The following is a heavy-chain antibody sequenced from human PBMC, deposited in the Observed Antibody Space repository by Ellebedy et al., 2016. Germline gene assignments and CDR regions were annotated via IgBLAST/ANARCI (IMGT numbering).Heavy chain of an antibody. CDR3: ARKVRVRGVPEVYNWFDP. V-gene: IGHV4-38-2*02. CDR1: GYSISSGYY. Sequence: SETLSLXXTVSGYSISSGYYWGWIRQPPGKGLEWIGSIYHSGSTYYNPSLKSRVTISVDTSKNQFSLKLSSVTAADTAVYYCARKVRVRGVPEVYNWFDPWGQGTLVTVSS. D-gene: IGHD3-10*01. J-gene: IGHJ5*02. CDR2: IYHSGST.